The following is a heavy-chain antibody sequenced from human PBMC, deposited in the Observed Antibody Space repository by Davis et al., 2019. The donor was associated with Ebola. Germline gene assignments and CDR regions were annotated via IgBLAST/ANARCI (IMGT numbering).Heavy chain of an antibody. V-gene: IGHV1-46*01. CDR2: INPNDGRT. Sequence: AASVKVSCKASGYTFTNYYMHWVRQAPGRGLEWMGMINPNDGRTIYAQKFRGRVTITADESTSTAYMELSSLTSDDTAVYYCARDTAGMQRGLDYWGQGTLVTVSS. CDR3: ARDTAGMQRGLDY. J-gene: IGHJ4*02. CDR1: GYTFTNYY.